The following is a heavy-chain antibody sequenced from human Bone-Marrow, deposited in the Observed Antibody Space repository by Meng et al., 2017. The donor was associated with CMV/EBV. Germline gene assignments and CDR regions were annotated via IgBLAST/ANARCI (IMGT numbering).Heavy chain of an antibody. CDR3: ARERYSST. V-gene: IGHV3-48*01. CDR2: ISSSGSAI. Sequence: GGSLRLSCAASGFTFSSYTLHWVRQVPGKGLEWISYISSSGSAIYYADSVKGRFTISRDNSKNTLYLQMNSLRAEDTAVYYCARERYSSTWGQGTLVTVSS. D-gene: IGHD6-13*01. CDR1: GFTFSSYT. J-gene: IGHJ5*02.